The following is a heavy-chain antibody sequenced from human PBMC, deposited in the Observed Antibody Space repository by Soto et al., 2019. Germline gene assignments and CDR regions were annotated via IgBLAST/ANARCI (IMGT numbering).Heavy chain of an antibody. J-gene: IGHJ4*02. CDR2: ILYDGSNK. CDR3: AKGGSYGAFDY. V-gene: IGHV3-30*18. CDR1: GFSFSSYG. D-gene: IGHD3-16*01. Sequence: QVQLVESGGGVVQPGGSLRLSCVASGFSFSSYGMHWVRQAPGKGLEWVAIILYDGSNKYYADFVKGRFTISRDKSKNTLYLQMNSLRAEDTAMYYWAKGGSYGAFDYWGQGTLVTVSS.